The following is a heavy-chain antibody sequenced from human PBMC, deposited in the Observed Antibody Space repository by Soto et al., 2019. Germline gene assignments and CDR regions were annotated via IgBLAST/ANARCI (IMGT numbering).Heavy chain of an antibody. Sequence: QVQLVQSGAEVKKPGASVKVSCKASGYTFTSYDINWVRQAPGQGLEWLGWMNPSNGNTGYAQRFQGRVTMTRDASISTAYMELSSLRFDDTAIYFCARGGAVAGRDFSDSWGQGTLVIVSS. V-gene: IGHV1-8*01. CDR2: MNPSNGNT. J-gene: IGHJ4*02. CDR1: GYTFTSYD. CDR3: ARGGAVAGRDFSDS. D-gene: IGHD6-19*01.